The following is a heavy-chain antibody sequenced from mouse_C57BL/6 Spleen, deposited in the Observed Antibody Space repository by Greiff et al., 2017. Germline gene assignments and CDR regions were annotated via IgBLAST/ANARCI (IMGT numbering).Heavy chain of an antibody. CDR2: INPGSGGT. V-gene: IGHV1-54*01. Sequence: VQLQQSGAELVRPGTSVKVSCKASGYAFTNYLIEWVKQRPGQGLEWIGVINPGSGGTNYNEKFKGKATLTADKSSSTAYMQLSSLTAEDSAVYFGARFSYGSSYGYFDVWGTGTTVTVSS. D-gene: IGHD1-1*01. J-gene: IGHJ1*03. CDR3: ARFSYGSSYGYFDV. CDR1: GYAFTNYL.